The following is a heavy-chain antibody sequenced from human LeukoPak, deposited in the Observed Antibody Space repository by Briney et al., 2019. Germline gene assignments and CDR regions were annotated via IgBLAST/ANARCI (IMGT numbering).Heavy chain of an antibody. D-gene: IGHD5-12*01. V-gene: IGHV4-61*02. CDR3: ARVGYSGYGYYFDY. Sequence: SETLSLTCTVSGGSISSGSYYWSWIGQPAGKGLEWIGRIYTSGSTNYNPSLKSRVTISVDTSKNQFSLKLSSVTAADTAVYYCARVGYSGYGYYFDYWGQGTLVTVSS. CDR2: IYTSGST. CDR1: GGSISSGSYY. J-gene: IGHJ4*02.